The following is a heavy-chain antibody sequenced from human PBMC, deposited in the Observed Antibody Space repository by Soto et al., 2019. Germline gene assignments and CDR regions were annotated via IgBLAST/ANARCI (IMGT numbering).Heavy chain of an antibody. V-gene: IGHV3-23*01. CDR1: ELTLSTYA. J-gene: IGHJ4*02. CDR3: AKEYDFWSGYTGY. D-gene: IGHD3-3*01. Sequence: PGGSLRLSCAASELTLSTYAMSWVRQAPGKGLEWVSAISGSGGATYYADSVKGRFTISRDNSKNKLYLQMNSLRAEDTAVYYCAKEYDFWSGYTGYWGQVTLVTV. CDR2: ISGSGGAT.